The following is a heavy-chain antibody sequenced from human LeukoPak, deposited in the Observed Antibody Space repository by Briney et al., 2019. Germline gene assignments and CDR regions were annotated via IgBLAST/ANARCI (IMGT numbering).Heavy chain of an antibody. V-gene: IGHV3-64*01. CDR2: ISSNGGST. Sequence: QPGGSLRLSCAASGFTFSSYAMNWVRQAPGKGLEYVSAISSNGGSTYYANSVKGRFTISRDNSKNTLYLQMGSLRAEDMAVYYCSSAQHSDAFDIWGQGTMVTVSS. J-gene: IGHJ3*02. CDR3: SSAQHSDAFDI. D-gene: IGHD3-22*01. CDR1: GFTFSSYA.